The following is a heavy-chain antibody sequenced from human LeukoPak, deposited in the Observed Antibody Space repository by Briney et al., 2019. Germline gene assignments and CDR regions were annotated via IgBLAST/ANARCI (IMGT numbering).Heavy chain of an antibody. J-gene: IGHJ5*02. CDR3: ATFSYDGNAGGSAGS. CDR1: GFTFSSYV. V-gene: IGHV3-64*01. CDR2: ISSNGGST. Sequence: GSLRLSCAASGFTFSSYVMHWVRQAPGKGLEYVSAISSNGGSTYYANSVKGRFTISRDNSKNTVYLQMDSLRAEDTAVYYCATFSYDGNAGGSAGSWGQGTLVTVSS. D-gene: IGHD4-23*01.